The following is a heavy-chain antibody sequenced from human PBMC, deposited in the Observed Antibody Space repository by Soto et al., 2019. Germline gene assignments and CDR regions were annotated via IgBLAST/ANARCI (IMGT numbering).Heavy chain of an antibody. J-gene: IGHJ4*02. D-gene: IGHD3-22*01. Sequence: PGGSLRLSCVDPGFTFTTYALHWIRQAPGKGLEWVAVISPNGNNQYYADSVKGRFTISRDTSKSTLYLQMTSLRPDDTAVYYCASGAGFYYDTSSYWGQGTLVTVSS. CDR1: GFTFTTYA. CDR2: ISPNGNNQ. V-gene: IGHV3-30*04. CDR3: ASGAGFYYDTSSY.